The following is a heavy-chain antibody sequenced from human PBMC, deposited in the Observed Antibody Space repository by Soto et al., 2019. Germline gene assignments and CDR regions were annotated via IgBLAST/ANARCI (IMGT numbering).Heavy chain of an antibody. D-gene: IGHD3-9*01. CDR3: ARDRSGDWLLY. Sequence: QVQLQESGPGLVKPSGTLSLTCAVSCCSIRSSNWWSWVRQPPGKGLEWIGEIYHSGSTNYNPSLKRRVTISVDKSTNQFSLKLSSVTAADTAVYYCARDRSGDWLLYWGQGTLVTVSS. J-gene: IGHJ1*01. CDR2: IYHSGST. V-gene: IGHV4-4*02. CDR1: CCSIRSSNW.